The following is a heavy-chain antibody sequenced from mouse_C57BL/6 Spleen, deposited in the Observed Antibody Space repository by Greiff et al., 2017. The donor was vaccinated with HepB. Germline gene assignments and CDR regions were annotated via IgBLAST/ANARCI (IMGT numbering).Heavy chain of an antibody. J-gene: IGHJ2*01. D-gene: IGHD1-1*01. V-gene: IGHV5-4*03. Sequence: EVKLEESGGGLVKPGGSLKLSCAASGFTFSSYAMSWVRQTPEKRLEWVATISDGGSYTYYPDNVKGRFTISRDNAKNNLYLQMSHLKSEDTALYYCARVRADYYGSSQYYFDYWGQGTTLTVSS. CDR2: ISDGGSYT. CDR3: ARVRADYYGSSQYYFDY. CDR1: GFTFSSYA.